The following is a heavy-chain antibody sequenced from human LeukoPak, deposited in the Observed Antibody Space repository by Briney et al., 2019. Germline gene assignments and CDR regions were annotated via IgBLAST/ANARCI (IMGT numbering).Heavy chain of an antibody. CDR1: GCSMSTHY. CDR2: IFYSGSA. V-gene: IGHV4-59*11. Sequence: SETLSLTCTVSGCSMSTHYWSWIRQPPGKGLEWVGFIFYSGSATYNPSLQSRLAISLDTSSNQFSLKLSSVTAADTAVYYCARVSVGGTGPDYGGQGTLVTVAS. J-gene: IGHJ4*02. D-gene: IGHD1-14*01. CDR3: ARVSVGGTGPDY.